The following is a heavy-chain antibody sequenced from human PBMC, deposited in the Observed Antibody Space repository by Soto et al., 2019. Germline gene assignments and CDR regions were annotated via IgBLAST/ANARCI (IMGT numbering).Heavy chain of an antibody. CDR2: LIPIFGTA. V-gene: IGHV1-69*12. Sequence: QVQLVQSGAEVKKPGSSVKVSCKASGGTFSSYAISWVRQAPGQGLEWMGGLIPIFGTANYAQKFQGRVTITADESTSNAYMELSSLGSEDTSVYYCARRALGYCISTSCYEYYYYGMDVWGQGTTVTVSS. J-gene: IGHJ6*02. CDR1: GGTFSSYA. D-gene: IGHD2-2*01. CDR3: ARRALGYCISTSCYEYYYYGMDV.